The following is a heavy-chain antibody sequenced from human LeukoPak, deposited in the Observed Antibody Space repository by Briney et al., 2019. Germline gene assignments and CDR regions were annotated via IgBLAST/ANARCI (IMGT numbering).Heavy chain of an antibody. CDR1: GGSVSSGSYY. CDR3: ARSLPATVAGANWYDP. V-gene: IGHV4-61*01. J-gene: IGHJ5*02. D-gene: IGHD6-13*01. CDR2: MYYGGST. Sequence: SETLSLTCTVSGGSVSSGSYYWSWIRQPPGKGLEWIGYMYYGGSTNYSPSLKSRVSMSADTSKNQLSLKLTSVTAADTAVYYCARSLPATVAGANWYDPWGPGTLVTVSS.